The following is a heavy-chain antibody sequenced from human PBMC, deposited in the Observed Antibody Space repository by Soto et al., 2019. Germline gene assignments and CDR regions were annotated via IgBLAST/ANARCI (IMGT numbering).Heavy chain of an antibody. CDR2: ISAYNSNT. CDR1: GCTFTSYG. D-gene: IGHD2-15*01. CDR3: ARVRYCSGGSCYSAAFDI. Sequence: ASVKVSCKASGCTFTSYGISWVRQAPGQGLEWMGWISAYNSNTNYAQKLQGRVTMTTDTSTSTAYMELRSLRSDDTAVYYCARVRYCSGGSCYSAAFDIWGQGTMVTVSS. V-gene: IGHV1-18*01. J-gene: IGHJ3*02.